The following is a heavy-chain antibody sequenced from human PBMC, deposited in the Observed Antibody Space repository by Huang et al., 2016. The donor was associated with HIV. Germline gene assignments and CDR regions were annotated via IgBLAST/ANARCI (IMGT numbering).Heavy chain of an antibody. D-gene: IGHD6-6*01. Sequence: VQLVQSGAEVKKPGESLKISCKGSGYSFSSYWIAWGRQMPGKGLGWIVIIFPDDSDTPYSPSFEGQVTISADNSIGTAYLQWSSLKASDTAMYYCARRFSSSSGYFDYWGQGSLVTVSS. J-gene: IGHJ4*02. V-gene: IGHV5-51*01. CDR2: IFPDDSDT. CDR3: ARRFSSSSGYFDY. CDR1: GYSFSSYW.